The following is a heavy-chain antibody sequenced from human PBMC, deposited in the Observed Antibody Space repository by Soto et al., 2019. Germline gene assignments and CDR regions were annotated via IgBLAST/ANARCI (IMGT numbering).Heavy chain of an antibody. CDR1: GYTFTNYD. V-gene: IGHV1-8*01. D-gene: IGHD3-10*01. CDR2: MNPNSGHT. Sequence: QVQLVQSGAEVKKPGASVKVSCEASGYTFTNYDVNWVRQAPGQGLEWMGWMNPNSGHTVYAQKFLGRITMTRNTSISTAYMELSGLRSEDTAIYFCVTGSHFDYWGLGPLVTVSS. CDR3: VTGSHFDY. J-gene: IGHJ4*02.